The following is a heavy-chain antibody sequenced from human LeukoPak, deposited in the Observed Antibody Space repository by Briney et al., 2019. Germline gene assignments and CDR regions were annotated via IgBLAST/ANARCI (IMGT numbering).Heavy chain of an antibody. J-gene: IGHJ6*03. CDR2: IIPIFGTV. D-gene: IGHD2-2*01. CDR1: GYTFTSYY. CDR3: ASPGGYCSSTSCYLSPGYYYMDV. Sequence: SVKVSCKASGYTFTSYYMHWVRQAPGQGLEWMGGIIPIFGTVNYAQKFQGRVTITTDESTSTAYMELSSLRSEDTAVYYCASPGGYCSSTSCYLSPGYYYMDVWGKGTTVTVSS. V-gene: IGHV1-69*05.